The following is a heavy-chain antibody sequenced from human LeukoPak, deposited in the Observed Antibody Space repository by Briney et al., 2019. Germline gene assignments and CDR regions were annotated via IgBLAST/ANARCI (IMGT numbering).Heavy chain of an antibody. CDR2: IYQSGST. CDR1: GGSISSSNW. D-gene: IGHD3-10*01. J-gene: IGHJ4*02. V-gene: IGHV4-4*02. Sequence: SETLSLTCSVSGGSISSSNWWSWVRQPPGKGLEWIGEIYQSGSTNYNPPLKSRVTMSVDKSRNQFSLSLTSVTAADTAVYYCARGEQYGSGTVQFDYWGQGTLVTVSS. CDR3: ARGEQYGSGTVQFDY.